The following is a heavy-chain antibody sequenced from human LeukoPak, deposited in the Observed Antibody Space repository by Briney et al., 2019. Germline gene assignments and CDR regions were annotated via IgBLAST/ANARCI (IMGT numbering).Heavy chain of an antibody. CDR3: AKDIKAFYGSGSYYNASDY. Sequence: HPGGSLRLSCAASGFTFDDYAMHWVRQAPGKGLEWVSGISWNSGSIGYADSVKGRFTISRDNAKNSLYLQMNSLRAEDTALYYCAKDIKAFYGSGSYYNASDYWGQGTLVTVSS. CDR2: ISWNSGSI. CDR1: GFTFDDYA. D-gene: IGHD3-10*01. J-gene: IGHJ4*02. V-gene: IGHV3-9*01.